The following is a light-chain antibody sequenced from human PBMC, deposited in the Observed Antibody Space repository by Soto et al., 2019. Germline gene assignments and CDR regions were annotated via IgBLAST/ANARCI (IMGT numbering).Light chain of an antibody. V-gene: IGKV1-33*01. CDR3: QQNDNLPLT. CDR1: QDISNY. CDR2: DAS. J-gene: IGKJ5*01. Sequence: DIQMTQSPSSLSASVGDRVTITCQASQDISNYLNWYQQKPGKAPKLLIYDASNLETGVPSRFSGSGSGTDVTFTITSQQPEDIATYYCQQNDNLPLTFGQGTRLDIK.